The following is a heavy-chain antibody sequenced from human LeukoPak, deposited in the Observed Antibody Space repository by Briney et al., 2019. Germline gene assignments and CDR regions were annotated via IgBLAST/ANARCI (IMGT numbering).Heavy chain of an antibody. CDR1: GGSISSSSYY. V-gene: IGHV4-39*07. CDR2: IYYSGST. Sequence: PSETLSLTCTVSGGSISSSSYYWGWIRQPPGKGLEWIGSIYYSGSTYYNPSLKSRVTISVGTSKNQFSLKLSSVTAADTAVYYCARRARSSKYCSGGSCPSRHMDVWGKGTTVTVSS. CDR3: ARRARSSKYCSGGSCPSRHMDV. D-gene: IGHD2-15*01. J-gene: IGHJ6*04.